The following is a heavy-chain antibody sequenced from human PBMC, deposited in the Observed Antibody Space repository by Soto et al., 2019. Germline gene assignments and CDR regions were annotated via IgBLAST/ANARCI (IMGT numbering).Heavy chain of an antibody. CDR1: GYSFLTYW. CDR2: IYPTDSDT. D-gene: IGHD3-10*01. CDR3: ARGIRRGIMIMSPTWFDA. V-gene: IGHV5-51*03. Sequence: EVQLEPSGAEVRKPGESLKISCKGSGYSFLTYWIGWVRQTPGKGLEWMGLIYPTDSDTRYSPAFQGHVTISVDKYTYVAYLQWTSLEASDTAIYYCARGIRRGIMIMSPTWFDAWGQGTQVTVSS. J-gene: IGHJ5*02.